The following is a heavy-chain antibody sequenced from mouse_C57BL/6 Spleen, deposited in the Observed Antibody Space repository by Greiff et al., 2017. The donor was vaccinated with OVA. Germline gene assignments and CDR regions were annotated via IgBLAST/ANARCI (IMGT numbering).Heavy chain of an antibody. CDR1: GFTFSDYG. CDR2: ISSGSSTI. D-gene: IGHD2-5*01. J-gene: IGHJ4*01. V-gene: IGHV5-17*01. CDR3: ARRDSYYSNYGTTYAMDY. Sequence: EVQRVESGGGLVKPGGSLKLSCAASGFTFSDYGMHWVRQAPEKGLEWVAYISSGSSTIYYADTVKGRFTISRDNAKNTLFLQMTSLRSEDTAMYYCARRDSYYSNYGTTYAMDYWGQGTSVTVSS.